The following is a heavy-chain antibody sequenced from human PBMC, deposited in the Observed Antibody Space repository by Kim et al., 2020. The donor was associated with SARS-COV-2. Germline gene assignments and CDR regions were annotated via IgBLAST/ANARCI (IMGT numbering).Heavy chain of an antibody. Sequence: SETLSLSCAVYGESFSGYYWSWIRQSPGKGLEWIGEINHRGSTNYNPTLKSRVIISVDTSKNQFYLKLNSVTAADTAVYYCARAYISGAFGWFDPWGQGTLVAVSS. D-gene: IGHD3-22*01. CDR1: GESFSGYY. V-gene: IGHV4-34*01. CDR3: ARAYISGAFGWFDP. CDR2: INHRGST. J-gene: IGHJ5*02.